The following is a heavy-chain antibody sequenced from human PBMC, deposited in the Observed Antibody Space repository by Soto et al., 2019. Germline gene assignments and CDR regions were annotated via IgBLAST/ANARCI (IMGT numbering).Heavy chain of an antibody. D-gene: IGHD3-16*01. CDR3: ARGPYYDLIWNYYYMDV. V-gene: IGHV4-59*08. CDR2: MYYSGST. Sequence: QMQLQESGPGLVKPSETLSLSCRVSGGSISGHYWSWVRQTPGKGLEWIGYMYYSGSTNYNPSLKSRVTISVDTSKNHFSLRLTSVTAADTALYYCARGPYYDLIWNYYYMDVWGKGTTVTVSS. J-gene: IGHJ6*03. CDR1: GGSISGHY.